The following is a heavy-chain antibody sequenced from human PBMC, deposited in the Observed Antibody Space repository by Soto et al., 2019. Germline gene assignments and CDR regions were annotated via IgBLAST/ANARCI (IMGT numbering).Heavy chain of an antibody. CDR2: IYYSGST. CDR1: GGSISSSSYY. J-gene: IGHJ6*03. V-gene: IGHV4-39*01. CDR3: ARLSKLRDFWSGYYHSYYYYMDV. Sequence: QLQLQEAVPGLVKPSETLSLTCTVSGGSISSSSYYWGWIRQPPGKGLEWIGSIYYSGSTYYNPSLKSRVTIPVDTSKNQFSLKLCSVTAADTAVYYCARLSKLRDFWSGYYHSYYYYMDVWGKGTKVTV. D-gene: IGHD3-3*01.